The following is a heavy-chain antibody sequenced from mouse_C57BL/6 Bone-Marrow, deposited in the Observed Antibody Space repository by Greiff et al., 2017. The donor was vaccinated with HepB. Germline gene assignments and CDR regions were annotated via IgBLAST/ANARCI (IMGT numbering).Heavy chain of an antibody. J-gene: IGHJ4*01. CDR3: GSLSSNYFYYAMDY. Sequence: EVQLVESGGGLVKPGGSLKLSCAASGFTFSDYGMHWVRQAPEMGLEWVAYISSGSSTIYYADTVKGRFTISRDNAKNTLFLQMTSLRSEDTAMYYCGSLSSNYFYYAMDYWGQGTSVTVSS. CDR2: ISSGSSTI. D-gene: IGHD2-5*01. V-gene: IGHV5-17*01. CDR1: GFTFSDYG.